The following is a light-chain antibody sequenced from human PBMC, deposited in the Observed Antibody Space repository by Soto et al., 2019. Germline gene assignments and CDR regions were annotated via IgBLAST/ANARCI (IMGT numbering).Light chain of an antibody. Sequence: EIVFTQSPGTLSLSPGERATLSCRASQSVSSSYLAWYQQKPGQAPRLLIYGAYTRATGIPVRFSGSGSGTDFTLTISRLEPEDFAVYYCQQYGSSPPVTFGQGTKVDI. CDR2: GAY. CDR1: QSVSSSY. V-gene: IGKV3-20*01. J-gene: IGKJ1*01. CDR3: QQYGSSPPVT.